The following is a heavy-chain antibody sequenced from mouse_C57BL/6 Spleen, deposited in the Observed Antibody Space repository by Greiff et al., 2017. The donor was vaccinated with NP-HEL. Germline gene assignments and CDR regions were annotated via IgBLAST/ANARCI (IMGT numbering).Heavy chain of an antibody. Sequence: VQLQQPGAELVMPGASVKLSCKASGYTFTSYWMHWVKQRPGQGLEWIGEIDPSDSYTNYNQKFKGKSTLTVDKSSSTAYMQLSSLTSEDSAVYYCARSGFDGYYFWGQGTLVTVSA. D-gene: IGHD2-3*01. V-gene: IGHV1-69*01. CDR2: IDPSDSYT. CDR1: GYTFTSYW. CDR3: ARSGFDGYYF. J-gene: IGHJ3*01.